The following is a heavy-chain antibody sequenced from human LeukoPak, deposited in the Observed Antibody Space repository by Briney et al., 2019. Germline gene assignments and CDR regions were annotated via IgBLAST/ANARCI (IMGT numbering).Heavy chain of an antibody. Sequence: GGSLRLSCAASGFTFSSYSMNWVRQAPGKGLEWGSSISSSSSYIYYADSVKGRFTISRDNAKNSLYLQMNSLRAEDTAVYYCARVARDGYRKDDAFDIWGQGTTVTVSS. V-gene: IGHV3-21*01. J-gene: IGHJ3*02. CDR3: ARVARDGYRKDDAFDI. CDR2: ISSSSSYI. D-gene: IGHD5-24*01. CDR1: GFTFSSYS.